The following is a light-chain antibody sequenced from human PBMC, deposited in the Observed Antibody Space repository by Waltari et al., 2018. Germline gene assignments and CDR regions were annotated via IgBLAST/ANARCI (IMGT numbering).Light chain of an antibody. CDR2: GNS. CDR1: SSNIGAGYD. Sequence: QSVLTQPPSVSGAPGKRVTISCTGSSSNIGAGYDVQWYQQLHRKAPKLVIYGNSNRPSGVPDRFSGSKSGTSASLAITGLQAEDEADYYCQSYDSSLSGSLFGGGTKLTVL. J-gene: IGLJ2*01. CDR3: QSYDSSLSGSL. V-gene: IGLV1-40*01.